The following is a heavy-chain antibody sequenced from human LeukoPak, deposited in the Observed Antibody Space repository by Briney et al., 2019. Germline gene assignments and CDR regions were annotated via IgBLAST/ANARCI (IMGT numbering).Heavy chain of an antibody. CDR1: GFTFSSYS. CDR2: ISGSGGST. CDR3: AKDRAAAGIYYFDY. J-gene: IGHJ4*02. V-gene: IGHV3-23*01. D-gene: IGHD6-13*01. Sequence: PGGSLRLSCAASGFTFSSYSMNWVRQAPGKGLEWVSAISGSGGSTYYADSVKGRFTISRDNSKNTLYLQMNSLRAEDTAVYYCAKDRAAAGIYYFDYWGQGTLVTVSS.